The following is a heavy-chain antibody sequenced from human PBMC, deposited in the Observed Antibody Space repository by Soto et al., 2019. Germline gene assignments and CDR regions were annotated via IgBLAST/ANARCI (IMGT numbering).Heavy chain of an antibody. D-gene: IGHD5-18*01. J-gene: IGHJ6*02. CDR2: IIPIFGTA. Sequence: SVKVSCKASGGTFSSYAISWVRQAPGQGLEWMGGIIPIFGTANYAQKFQGRVTITADKSTSTAYMELSSLRSEDTAVYYCARAANTANYYHYYGMDVWGQGTTVTVSS. CDR1: GGTFSSYA. V-gene: IGHV1-69*06. CDR3: ARAANTANYYHYYGMDV.